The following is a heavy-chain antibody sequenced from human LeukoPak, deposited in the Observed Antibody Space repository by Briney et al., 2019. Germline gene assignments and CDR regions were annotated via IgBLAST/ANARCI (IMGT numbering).Heavy chain of an antibody. Sequence: GASVKVSCKASGYTFTGYCMHWVRQAPGQGLEWMGWINPNSGGTNYAQKFQGRVTMTRDTSISTAYMELSRLRSDDTAVYYCARVDRIGGANWFDPWGQGTLVTVSS. CDR2: INPNSGGT. CDR3: ARVDRIGGANWFDP. CDR1: GYTFTGYC. V-gene: IGHV1-2*02. D-gene: IGHD1-26*01. J-gene: IGHJ5*02.